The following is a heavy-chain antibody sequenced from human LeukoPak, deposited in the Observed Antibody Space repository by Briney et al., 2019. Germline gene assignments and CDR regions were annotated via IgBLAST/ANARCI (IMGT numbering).Heavy chain of an antibody. CDR1: GGSISSSNYY. J-gene: IGHJ4*02. CDR2: VFYSGTS. Sequence: PSETLSLTCTVSGGSISSSNYYWGWIRQPRGKGLEWIGSVFYSGTSDYNPSLKSRVTISINTSKKQFSLKLSSVTAADTAVYYCARTSRSSGGVDYWGQGSLVTVSS. CDR3: ARTSRSSGGVDY. V-gene: IGHV4-39*01. D-gene: IGHD6-6*01.